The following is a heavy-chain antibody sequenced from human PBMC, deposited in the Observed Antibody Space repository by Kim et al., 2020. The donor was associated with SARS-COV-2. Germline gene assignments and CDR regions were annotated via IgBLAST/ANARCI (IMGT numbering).Heavy chain of an antibody. D-gene: IGHD3-10*01. V-gene: IGHV4-34*01. CDR1: GGSFSGYY. CDR3: ARGRSVYGGFVYFDY. Sequence: SETLSLTCAVYGGSFSGYYWSWIRQPPGKGLEWIGEINPSGSTNYNPSLKSRVTISVDTSKNQFSLKLSSVTAAVTAVYYCARGRSVYGGFVYFDYWGQGTLVTVSS. CDR2: INPSGST. J-gene: IGHJ4*02.